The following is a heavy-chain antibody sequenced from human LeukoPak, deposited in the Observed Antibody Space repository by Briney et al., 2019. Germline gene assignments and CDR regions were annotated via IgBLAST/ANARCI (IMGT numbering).Heavy chain of an antibody. CDR3: TRGKYADYPRWLDP. V-gene: IGHV1-2*02. Sequence: ASVRVSCKASGYTFTDYYMHWVRQAPGQGPEWMGWINPNSGGTNYAQKFQGRVTLTRDTSISTAYMELNSLISDDTAVHYCTRGKYADYPRWLDPWGQGTLVTVSS. D-gene: IGHD4-17*01. J-gene: IGHJ5*02. CDR1: GYTFTDYY. CDR2: INPNSGGT.